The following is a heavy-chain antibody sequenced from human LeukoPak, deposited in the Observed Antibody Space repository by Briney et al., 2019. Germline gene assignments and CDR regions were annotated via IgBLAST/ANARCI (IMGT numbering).Heavy chain of an antibody. Sequence: ASVKVSCKASGYTFTGYYMHWGRQGPGQGLEWMGRINPNSGGTNYAQTFQGRVTMTRDTSLSTAYMELSRLRSDDTAVYYCASIDIVVVVAATPHWGQGTLVTVSS. CDR1: GYTFTGYY. D-gene: IGHD2-15*01. V-gene: IGHV1-2*06. CDR3: ASIDIVVVVAATPH. CDR2: INPNSGGT. J-gene: IGHJ4*02.